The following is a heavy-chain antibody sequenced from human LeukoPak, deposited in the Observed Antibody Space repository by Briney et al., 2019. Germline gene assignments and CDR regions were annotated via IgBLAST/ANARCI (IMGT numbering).Heavy chain of an antibody. J-gene: IGHJ4*02. CDR1: GYTFTSYA. CDR3: ASKRREYGDYVGYYFDY. V-gene: IGHV1-3*01. Sequence: ASVKVSCKASGYTFTSYAMHWVRQAPGQRLEWMGWINAGNGNTKYSQKFQGRVTITRDTSASTAYMELSSLRSEDTAVYYCASKRREYGDYVGYYFDYWGQGTLVTVSS. CDR2: INAGNGNT. D-gene: IGHD4-17*01.